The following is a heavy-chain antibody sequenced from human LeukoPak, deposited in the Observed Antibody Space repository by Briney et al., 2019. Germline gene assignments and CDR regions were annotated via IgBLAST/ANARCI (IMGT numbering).Heavy chain of an antibody. Sequence: GGSLRLSCAASGFTFSSYGMHWVRQAPGKGLEWVAFIRYDGSNKYYADSVKGRFTISRDNSKNTLYLQMNSLRAEDTAVYYCARDRAYRLYGDLKYYMDVWGKGTTVTISS. CDR1: GFTFSSYG. CDR3: ARDRAYRLYGDLKYYMDV. D-gene: IGHD4-17*01. V-gene: IGHV3-30*02. CDR2: IRYDGSNK. J-gene: IGHJ6*03.